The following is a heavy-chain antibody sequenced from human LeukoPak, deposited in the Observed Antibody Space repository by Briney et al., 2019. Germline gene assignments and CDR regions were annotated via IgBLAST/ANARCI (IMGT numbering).Heavy chain of an antibody. V-gene: IGHV3-21*01. CDR2: ISGTSSYM. D-gene: IGHD3-10*01. Sequence: GGSLRLSCVAYGFNFRDYSMNWVRQAPGKGLDWVSGISGTSSYMYYGDSVKGRFTVSRDNAKNSLYLQMESLRVEDTAVYYCARDLHYYGSGPWGQGTLVTVSS. J-gene: IGHJ5*02. CDR1: GFNFRDYS. CDR3: ARDLHYYGSGP.